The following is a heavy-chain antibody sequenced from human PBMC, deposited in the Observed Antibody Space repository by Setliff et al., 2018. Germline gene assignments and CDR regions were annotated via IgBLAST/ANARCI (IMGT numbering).Heavy chain of an antibody. CDR3: ARSLGSGTYWGSRPYYSDY. D-gene: IGHD3-10*01. V-gene: IGHV4-61*09. J-gene: IGHJ4*02. Sequence: SETLSLTCTVSGGSISSGSNYWSWIRQPAGKGLEWIGHIDPRGNTNYNPSLKSRVTISRDTSKNQFSLKLTSVTAAYTAAYYCARSLGSGTYWGSRPYYSDYWGQGTLVTVSS. CDR1: GGSISSGSNY. CDR2: IDPRGNT.